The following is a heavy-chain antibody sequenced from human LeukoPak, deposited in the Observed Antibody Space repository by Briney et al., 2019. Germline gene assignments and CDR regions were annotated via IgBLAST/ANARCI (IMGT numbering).Heavy chain of an antibody. Sequence: ASVKVSCKVSGYTLTELSMHWVRQAPGKGLEWMGGFDPEDGETIYAQKFQGRVTITADESTSTAYMELSSLRSEDTAVYYCAAHLYYYDSSGYHPWRNFDYWGQGTLVTVSS. CDR1: GYTLTELS. D-gene: IGHD3-22*01. J-gene: IGHJ4*02. V-gene: IGHV1-24*01. CDR3: AAHLYYYDSSGYHPWRNFDY. CDR2: FDPEDGET.